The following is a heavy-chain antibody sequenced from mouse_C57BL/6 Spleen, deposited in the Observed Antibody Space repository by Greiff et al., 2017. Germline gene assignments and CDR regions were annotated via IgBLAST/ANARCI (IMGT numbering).Heavy chain of an antibody. CDR1: GFTFSDYG. CDR2: ISSGSSTI. D-gene: IGHD3-1*01. CDR3: ARPGDGGWFAY. J-gene: IGHJ3*01. Sequence: EVTLMESGGGLVKPGGSLKLSCAASGFTFSDYGMHWVRQAPEKGLVWVAYISSGSSTIYYADTVKGRFTISRDNAKNTLFLQMTSLRSEDTAMYYCARPGDGGWFAYWGQGTLVTVSA. V-gene: IGHV5-17*01.